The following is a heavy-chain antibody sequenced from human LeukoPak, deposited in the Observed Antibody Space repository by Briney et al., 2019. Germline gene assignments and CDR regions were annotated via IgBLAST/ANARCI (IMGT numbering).Heavy chain of an antibody. Sequence: PSETLSLTCTVSGGSISSYSWSWIREPPGKGLEWIGYIYYSGSTNYNPSLKSRVTISVDTSKNQFSLKLSSVTAADTAVYYCARGGVISYYFDYWGQGTLVTVSS. J-gene: IGHJ4*02. CDR3: ARGGVISYYFDY. CDR2: IYYSGST. D-gene: IGHD3-16*02. CDR1: GGSISSYS. V-gene: IGHV4-59*01.